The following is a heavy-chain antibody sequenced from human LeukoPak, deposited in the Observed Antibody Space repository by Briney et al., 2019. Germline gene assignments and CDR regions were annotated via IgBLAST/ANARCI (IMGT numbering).Heavy chain of an antibody. CDR1: GGTFSSYA. Sequence: SVKVSFKASGGTFSSYAISWVRQAPGQGLEWMGGIIPIFGTANYAQKFQGRVTITADESTSTAYMELSSLRSEDTAVYYCARHRVTIFGVVILRTYGMDVWGQGTTVTVSS. CDR3: ARHRVTIFGVVILRTYGMDV. D-gene: IGHD3-3*01. J-gene: IGHJ6*02. CDR2: IIPIFGTA. V-gene: IGHV1-69*13.